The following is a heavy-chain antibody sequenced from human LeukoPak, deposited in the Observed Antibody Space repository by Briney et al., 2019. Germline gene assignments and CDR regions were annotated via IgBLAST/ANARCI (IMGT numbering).Heavy chain of an antibody. CDR2: ISGSGGST. Sequence: GGSLRLSCAASGFTFSSYAMSWVRQAPGKGLEWVSAISGSGGSTYYADSVKGRFTISRDNSKYTLYLQMNSLRAEDTAVYYCAKGVRAITIFGVVIIRAFDIWGQGTMVTVSS. J-gene: IGHJ3*02. D-gene: IGHD3-3*01. V-gene: IGHV3-23*01. CDR1: GFTFSSYA. CDR3: AKGVRAITIFGVVIIRAFDI.